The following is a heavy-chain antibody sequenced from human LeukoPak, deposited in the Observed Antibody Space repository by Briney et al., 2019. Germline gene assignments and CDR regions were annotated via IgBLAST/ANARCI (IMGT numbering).Heavy chain of an antibody. J-gene: IGHJ3*02. CDR3: ARDTYVLLWFGELSSAFDI. Sequence: ASVKVSCKASGGTFSSYAISWVRQAPGQGLEWMGRIIRIFGTANYAQKFQGRVTITTDESTSTAYMELSSLRSEDTAVYYCARDTYVLLWFGELSSAFDIWGQGTMVTVSS. D-gene: IGHD3-10*01. CDR1: GGTFSSYA. CDR2: IIRIFGTA. V-gene: IGHV1-69*05.